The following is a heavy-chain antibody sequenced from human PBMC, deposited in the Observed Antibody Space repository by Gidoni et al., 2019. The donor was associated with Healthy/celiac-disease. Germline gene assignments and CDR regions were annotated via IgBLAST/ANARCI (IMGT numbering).Heavy chain of an antibody. CDR2: ISAYNGNT. CDR1: GYTFTSYG. Sequence: QVQLVQSGAEVKKPGASVKVSCKASGYTFTSYGISWVRQAPGQGLGWMGWISAYNGNTNYAQKLQGRVTMTTDTSTSTAYMELRSLRSDDTAVYYCARDLTAVTNVYYYYYYGMDVWGQGTTVTVSS. J-gene: IGHJ6*02. CDR3: ARDLTAVTNVYYYYYYGMDV. D-gene: IGHD4-17*01. V-gene: IGHV1-18*01.